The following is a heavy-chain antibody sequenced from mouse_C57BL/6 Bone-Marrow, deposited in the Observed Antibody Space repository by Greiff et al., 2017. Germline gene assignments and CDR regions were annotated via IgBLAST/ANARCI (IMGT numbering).Heavy chain of an antibody. Sequence: VQLQQSGAELVRPGASVTLSCKASGYTFTDYEMHWVKQTPVHGLEWIGAIDPETGGTAYNQKFKGKAILTADKSSSTAYMELRSLTSEDSAVYYCTRGHWDDVDYWGQGTTLTVSS. CDR2: IDPETGGT. CDR1: GYTFTDYE. V-gene: IGHV1-15*01. J-gene: IGHJ2*01. D-gene: IGHD4-1*01. CDR3: TRGHWDDVDY.